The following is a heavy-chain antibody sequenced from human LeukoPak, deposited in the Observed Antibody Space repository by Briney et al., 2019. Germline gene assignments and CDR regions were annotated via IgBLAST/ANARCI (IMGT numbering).Heavy chain of an antibody. CDR1: GGTFSSYA. CDR2: IIPIFGTA. J-gene: IGHJ5*02. Sequence: GASVKVSCKASGGTFSSYAISWVRQAPGQGLEWMGGIIPIFGTANYAQKFQGRVTITADESTSTAYMELSSLRSEDTAVYYCARGKDYDSSGPADTTNNWFDPWGQGTLVTVSS. D-gene: IGHD3-22*01. CDR3: ARGKDYDSSGPADTTNNWFDP. V-gene: IGHV1-69*13.